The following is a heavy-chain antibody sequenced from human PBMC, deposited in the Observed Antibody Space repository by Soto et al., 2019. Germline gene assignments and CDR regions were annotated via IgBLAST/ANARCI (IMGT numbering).Heavy chain of an antibody. V-gene: IGHV4-39*01. J-gene: IGHJ6*03. CDR3: ASSKGYCSSTSCYRLYYYYMDV. Sequence: SETLSLTCTVSGGSMSSSSYYWGWIRQPPGKGLEWIGSIYYSGSTYYNPSLKSRVTISVDTSKNQFSLKLSSVTAADTAVYYCASSKGYCSSTSCYRLYYYYMDVWGKGTTVTVSS. D-gene: IGHD2-2*01. CDR1: GGSMSSSSYY. CDR2: IYYSGST.